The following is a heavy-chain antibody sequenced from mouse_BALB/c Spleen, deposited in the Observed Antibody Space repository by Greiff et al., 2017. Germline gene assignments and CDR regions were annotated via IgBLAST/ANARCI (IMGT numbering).Heavy chain of an antibody. Sequence: EVQVVESGAELVKPGASVKLSCTASGFNIKDTYMHWVKQRPEQGLEWIGRIDPANGNTKYDPKFQGKATITADTSSNTAYLQLSSLTSEDTAVYYCARLLGYFDYWGQGTTLTVSS. CDR2: IDPANGNT. V-gene: IGHV14-3*02. CDR3: ARLLGYFDY. J-gene: IGHJ2*01. D-gene: IGHD4-1*01. CDR1: GFNIKDTY.